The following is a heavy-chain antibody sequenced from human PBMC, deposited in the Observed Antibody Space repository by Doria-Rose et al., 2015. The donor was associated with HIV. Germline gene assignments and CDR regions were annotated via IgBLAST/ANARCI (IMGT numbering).Heavy chain of an antibody. J-gene: IGHJ4*02. D-gene: IGHD3-22*01. CDR2: IKQDGSER. V-gene: IGHV3-7*01. Sequence: CVRQAPWKGRELEATIKQDGSERYYVDSVKGRFTISRDNAKNSLNLQMNSLRAEDTAVYYCARDLLEYYYDSSGFDFWGQGTLVSVCS. CDR3: ARDLLEYYYDSSGFDF.